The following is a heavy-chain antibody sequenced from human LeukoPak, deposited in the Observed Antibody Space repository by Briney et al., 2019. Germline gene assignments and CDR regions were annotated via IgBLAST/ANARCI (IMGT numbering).Heavy chain of an antibody. CDR3: ARVGGVRGEGSDY. CDR2: ISSSSSTI. J-gene: IGHJ4*02. V-gene: IGHV3-48*01. Sequence: GGSLRLSCAASGFTFSSYSMNWVRQAPGKGLEWVSYISSSSSTIYYADSVKGRFTISRDNAKNSLYLQMNSLRAEDTAVYYCARVGGVRGEGSDYWGQGTLVTVSS. CDR1: GFTFSSYS. D-gene: IGHD3-10*01.